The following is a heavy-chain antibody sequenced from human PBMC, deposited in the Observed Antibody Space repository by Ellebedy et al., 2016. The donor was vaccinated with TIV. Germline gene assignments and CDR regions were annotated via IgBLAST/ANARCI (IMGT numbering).Heavy chain of an antibody. CDR1: GFTFSSYS. CDR3: AKGYSSSWYGAVDY. V-gene: IGHV3-48*01. Sequence: GGSLRLSXAASGFTFSSYSMNWVRQAPGKGLEWVSYISSSSSTIYYADSVKGRFTISRDNSKNTLYLQMNSLRAEDTALYYCAKGYSSSWYGAVDYWGQGTLVTVSS. CDR2: ISSSSSTI. J-gene: IGHJ4*02. D-gene: IGHD6-13*01.